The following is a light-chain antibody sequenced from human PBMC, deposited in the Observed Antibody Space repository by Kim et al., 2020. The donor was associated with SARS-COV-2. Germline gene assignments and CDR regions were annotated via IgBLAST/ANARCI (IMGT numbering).Light chain of an antibody. Sequence: APRNTTRSPCGGNNLGTTRLPWSPLYPGHAPVLVIYHDSPRPSALPEPFSRSPSGNAATLTISSVEAGDEADYYCQVWNSSSVPPVFGGGTQLTVL. CDR3: QVWNSSSVPPV. J-gene: IGLJ3*02. CDR2: HDS. CDR1: NLGTTR. V-gene: IGLV3-21*04.